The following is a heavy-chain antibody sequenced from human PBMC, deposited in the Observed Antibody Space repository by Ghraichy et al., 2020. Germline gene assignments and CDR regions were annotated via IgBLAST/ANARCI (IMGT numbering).Heavy chain of an antibody. CDR2: ISSSSSTI. J-gene: IGHJ5*02. V-gene: IGHV3-48*01. D-gene: IGHD3-10*01. Sequence: CAASEFIFSTYNMNWVRQAPGRGLEWISYISSSSSTIHYADSVKGRFTISRDNAKNSLYLQMNSLRAEDTAVYYCARGYGSGRNWFDPWGQGTLVTVSS. CDR1: EFIFSTYN. CDR3: ARGYGSGRNWFDP.